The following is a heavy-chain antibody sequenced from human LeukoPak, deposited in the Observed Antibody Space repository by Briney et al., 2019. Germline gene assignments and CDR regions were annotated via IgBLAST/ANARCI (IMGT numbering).Heavy chain of an antibody. J-gene: IGHJ4*02. CDR1: GFTFSSYA. D-gene: IGHD3-22*01. Sequence: GGSLRLSCAASGFTFSSYAMSWVCQAPGKGLEWVSAISGSGGSTYYADSVKGRFTISRDNSKNTLYLQMNSLRAEDTAVYYCASHHYYDSSGLDDYFDYWGQGTLVTVSS. CDR3: ASHHYYDSSGLDDYFDY. V-gene: IGHV3-23*01. CDR2: ISGSGGST.